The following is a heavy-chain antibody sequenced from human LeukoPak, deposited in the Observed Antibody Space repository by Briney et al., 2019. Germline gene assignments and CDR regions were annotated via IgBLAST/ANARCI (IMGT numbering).Heavy chain of an antibody. CDR1: GYTFTSYD. CDR3: ASPTSPSTFYYYYYMDV. Sequence: ASVKVSCKASGYTFTSYDINWVRQATGQGLEWMGWMNPNSGNTGYAQKFQGRVTMTRNTSISTAYMELSSLRSEDTAVYYCASPTSPSTFYYYYYMDVWGKGTTVTVSS. J-gene: IGHJ6*03. CDR2: MNPNSGNT. V-gene: IGHV1-8*01.